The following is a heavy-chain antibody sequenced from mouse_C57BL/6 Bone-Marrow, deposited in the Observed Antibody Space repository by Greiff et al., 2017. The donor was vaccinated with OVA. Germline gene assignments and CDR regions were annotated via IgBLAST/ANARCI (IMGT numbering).Heavy chain of an antibody. CDR1: GYAFSSSW. D-gene: IGHD1-1*01. J-gene: IGHJ2*01. CDR3: ARERTWYGSSFFDY. CDR2: IYPGDGDT. Sequence: VQLQQSGPELVKPGASVKISCKASGYAFSSSWMNWVKQRPGKGLEWIGRIYPGDGDTNYNGKFKGKATLTADESASTASMQLSSLTSENSAVYFCARERTWYGSSFFDYWGQGTTLTVSS. V-gene: IGHV1-82*01.